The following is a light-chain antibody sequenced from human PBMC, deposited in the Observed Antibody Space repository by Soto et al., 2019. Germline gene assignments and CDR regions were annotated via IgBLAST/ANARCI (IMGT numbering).Light chain of an antibody. CDR3: QHYNSYSEA. J-gene: IGKJ1*01. CDR2: KAS. Sequence: DIQMTQSPSTLSGSVVDRVTITCPASQTISSWLAWYQQKPGKAPKLLIYKASTLKSGVPSRFSGSGSGTEFTLTISSLQPDDFAAYYCQHYNSYSEAFGQGTKVDIK. CDR1: QTISSW. V-gene: IGKV1-5*03.